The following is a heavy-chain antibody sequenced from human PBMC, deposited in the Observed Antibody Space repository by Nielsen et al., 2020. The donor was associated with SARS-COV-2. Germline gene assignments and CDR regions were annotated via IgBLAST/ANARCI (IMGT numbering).Heavy chain of an antibody. V-gene: IGHV3-23*01. J-gene: IGHJ4*02. CDR2: ISTSGTST. Sequence: GGSLRLSCAASGFTLNNYAMNWVRQAAGMGLEWVSAISTSGTSTSYAESASGRFTISRDTSKNSLYLQMNSLRAEDTAVYYCARDLRGQWLVPTLSYYFDYWGQGTLVTVSS. D-gene: IGHD6-19*01. CDR1: GFTLNNYA. CDR3: ARDLRGQWLVPTLSYYFDY.